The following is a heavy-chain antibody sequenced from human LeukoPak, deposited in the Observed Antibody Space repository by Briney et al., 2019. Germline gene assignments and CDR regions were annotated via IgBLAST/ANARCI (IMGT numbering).Heavy chain of an antibody. CDR2: TNPDSGGT. D-gene: IGHD3-22*01. CDR1: GYTFTGYY. CDR3: ARVDDRGHYYDSSGPRKLFDY. Sequence: ASVKVSCKASGYTFTGYYMHWVRQAPGQGLEWMGWTNPDSGGTNYAQKFQGRVTMTRDTSISTAYMQLSRLSSDDTAVYYCARVDDRGHYYDSSGPRKLFDYWGQGTLVTVSS. J-gene: IGHJ4*02. V-gene: IGHV1-2*02.